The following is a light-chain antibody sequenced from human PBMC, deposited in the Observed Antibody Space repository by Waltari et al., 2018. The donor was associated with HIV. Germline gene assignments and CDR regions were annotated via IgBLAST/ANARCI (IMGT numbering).Light chain of an antibody. V-gene: IGLV3-1*01. CDR3: QAWDSSTAGV. J-gene: IGLJ2*01. Sequence: SYELTQPPSVSVSPGQTASITCSGDKLGDKYACWYQQKPGQSPVLVIYQDGKRPSGIPEQFSGSNSWNTATLTISGTQARDEADYYCQAWDSSTAGVFGGGTKLTVL. CDR2: QDG. CDR1: KLGDKY.